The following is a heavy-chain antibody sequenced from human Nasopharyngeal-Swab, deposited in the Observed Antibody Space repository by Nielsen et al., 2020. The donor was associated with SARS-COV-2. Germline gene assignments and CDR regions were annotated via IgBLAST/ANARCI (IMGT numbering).Heavy chain of an antibody. V-gene: IGHV4-30-4*08. J-gene: IGHJ6*03. CDR3: ARVPKLPNLNYYYYYMDV. Sequence: SETLSLTCTVSGGSISSGDYYWSWIRQPPGKGLEWIGYIYYSGSTYYNPSLKSRVTISVDTSKNQFSPKLSSVTAADTAVYYCARVPKLPNLNYYYYYMDVWGKGTTVTVSS. CDR2: IYYSGST. CDR1: GGSISSGDYY. D-gene: IGHD1-7*01.